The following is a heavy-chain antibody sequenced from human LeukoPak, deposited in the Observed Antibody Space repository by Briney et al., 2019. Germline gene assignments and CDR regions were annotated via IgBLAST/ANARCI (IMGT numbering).Heavy chain of an antibody. V-gene: IGHV3-11*01. J-gene: IGHJ4*02. CDR3: ASHYDSSWLFDY. Sequence: GGSLRLSCAASGFTFNDYYMSWIRQAPGKGLEWVSYISSSGSTIYYADSVKGRFTISRDNAKNSLYLQMNSLRAEDTAVYYCASHYDSSWLFDYWGQGTLVTVSS. CDR2: ISSSGSTI. CDR1: GFTFNDYY. D-gene: IGHD3-22*01.